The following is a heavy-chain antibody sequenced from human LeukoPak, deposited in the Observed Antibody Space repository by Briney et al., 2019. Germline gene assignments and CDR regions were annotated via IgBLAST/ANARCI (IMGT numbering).Heavy chain of an antibody. CDR3: ARGTPYYYDSSGYSVYYFDY. Sequence: ASVKVSCKASGYTFTGYYMHWVRQAPGQGLEWMGWINPNSGGTNYAQKFQGRVTMTRDTSISTAYMELSRLRSADPAVYYCARGTPYYYDSSGYSVYYFDYWGQGTLVTVSS. J-gene: IGHJ4*02. V-gene: IGHV1-2*02. CDR1: GYTFTGYY. D-gene: IGHD3-22*01. CDR2: INPNSGGT.